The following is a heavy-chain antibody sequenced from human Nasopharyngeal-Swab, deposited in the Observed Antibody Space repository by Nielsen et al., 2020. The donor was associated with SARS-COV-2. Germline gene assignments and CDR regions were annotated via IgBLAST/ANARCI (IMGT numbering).Heavy chain of an antibody. CDR3: ARDGGKGLDYYYYYGMDV. J-gene: IGHJ6*02. CDR2: ISGSGGST. CDR1: GFTFSSYT. D-gene: IGHD3-16*01. V-gene: IGHV3-23*01. Sequence: GESLKISCAASGFTFSSYTMDWVRQAPGKGLEWVSAISGSGGSTYYADSVKGRFTISRDNSKNTLYLQMNSLRAEDTAVYYCARDGGKGLDYYYYYGMDVWGQGTTVTVSS.